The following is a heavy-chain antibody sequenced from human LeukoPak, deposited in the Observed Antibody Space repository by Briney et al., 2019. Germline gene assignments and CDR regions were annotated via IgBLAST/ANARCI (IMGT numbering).Heavy chain of an antibody. CDR3: ATEQVVRGVKGFDY. D-gene: IGHD3-10*01. J-gene: IGHJ4*02. CDR2: FDPEDGET. Sequence: ASVKVSCKVSGYTLTELSMHWVRQAPGKGLEWMGGFDPEDGETIYAQKFQGKVTMTEDTSTDKAYMELSSLRSEDTAVYYCATEQVVRGVKGFDYWGQGTLVTVSS. CDR1: GYTLTELS. V-gene: IGHV1-24*01.